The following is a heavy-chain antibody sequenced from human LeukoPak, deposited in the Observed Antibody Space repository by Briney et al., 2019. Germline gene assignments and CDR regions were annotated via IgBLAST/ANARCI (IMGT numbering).Heavy chain of an antibody. CDR3: ARVGCNGGSCKSYAYYAIVV. Sequence: GGSLRLSCTVSVLSFSGYGMHWVRQAPGKGLEWVAIIWYDGSIKYYVDSVKGRFTISRDNSKNTLYLQMNSLRAEDTAVYYCARVGCNGGSCKSYAYYAIVVWGQGATVTVS. CDR1: VLSFSGYG. J-gene: IGHJ6*02. D-gene: IGHD2-15*01. V-gene: IGHV3-33*08. CDR2: IWYDGSIK.